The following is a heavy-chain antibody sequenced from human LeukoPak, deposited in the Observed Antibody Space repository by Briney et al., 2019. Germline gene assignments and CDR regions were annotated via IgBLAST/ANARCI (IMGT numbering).Heavy chain of an antibody. CDR1: GYSFTSYG. CDR2: ISAYNGNT. Sequence: ASVKVSCKASGYSFTSYGISWVRQAPGQGLEWMGWISAYNGNTDYAQKVQGRVTMTTDTSTSTAYKEVRSLRYDDTAVYYCIRDAYSSSYYVYWGQGTLVTVSS. V-gene: IGHV1-18*01. CDR3: IRDAYSSSYYVY. J-gene: IGHJ4*02. D-gene: IGHD6-13*01.